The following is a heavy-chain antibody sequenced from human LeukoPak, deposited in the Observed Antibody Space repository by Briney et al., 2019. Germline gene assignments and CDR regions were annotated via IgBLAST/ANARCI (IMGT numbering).Heavy chain of an antibody. D-gene: IGHD4-23*01. CDR2: INPKSGDT. Sequence: ASVKVSCKASGYTFTDYYIHWVRQAPGQGLEWMGWINPKSGDTNYAQKFQGRVTLTRDTPISTAYMDLSRLRSDDTAVYYCARNGGDSGGNFDYWGQGPLVTVSS. J-gene: IGHJ4*02. V-gene: IGHV1-2*02. CDR3: ARNGGDSGGNFDY. CDR1: GYTFTDYY.